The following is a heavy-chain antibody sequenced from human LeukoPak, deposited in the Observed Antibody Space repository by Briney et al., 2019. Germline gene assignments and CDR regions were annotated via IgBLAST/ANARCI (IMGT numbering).Heavy chain of an antibody. CDR3: AKDQGIFGVAPPDY. CDR1: GFTFSSYG. CDR2: IRYDGSNK. D-gene: IGHD3-3*01. J-gene: IGHJ4*02. Sequence: GGSLRLSCAASGFTFSSYGMHWVRQAPGKGLEWVAFIRYDGSNKYYADSVKGRFTISRDNSKNTLYLQMNSLRAEDTAVYYCAKDQGIFGVAPPDYWGQGTLVTVSP. V-gene: IGHV3-30*02.